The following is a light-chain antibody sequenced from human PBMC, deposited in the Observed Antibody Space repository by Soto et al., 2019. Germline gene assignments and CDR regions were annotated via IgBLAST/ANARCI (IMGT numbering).Light chain of an antibody. CDR1: NIGTKS. CDR2: AHS. J-gene: IGLJ3*02. V-gene: IGLV3-21*02. CDR3: QLWDSRTDHWV. Sequence: SYELTQPPSVSVAPGQTAKMPCGGNNIGTKSVHRYQQKPGQAPVLVVYAHSDRPSGIPERFSGSVSGNTSTLTIISVEAGDEADYYCQLWDSRTDHWVFGGGTKLTVL.